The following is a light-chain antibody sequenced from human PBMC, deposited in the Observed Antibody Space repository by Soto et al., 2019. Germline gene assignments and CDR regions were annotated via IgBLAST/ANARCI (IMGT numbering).Light chain of an antibody. Sequence: DIQMTQSPCSLSPSVGDRVTITCRASRSISDWLAWYQQKPGKAPELLIFDASNLKSGVSSRFSGSGSGTEFTLTISRLQPDDVATYYCLQYSSHSWTFGQGTKVDI. J-gene: IGKJ1*01. CDR3: LQYSSHSWT. CDR1: RSISDW. V-gene: IGKV1-5*01. CDR2: DAS.